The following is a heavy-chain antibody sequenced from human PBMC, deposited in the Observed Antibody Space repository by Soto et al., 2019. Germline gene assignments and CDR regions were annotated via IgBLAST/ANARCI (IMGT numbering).Heavy chain of an antibody. Sequence: QVQLVQSGAEVKKPGSSVKVSCKASGDTFSSYAFSWVRQAPGQGLEWMGGIIPIFGTADYAQRFQGRVTITADESTSTAYMELSSLRSEDTAVYYCASPPREYYYYVMDVWGQGTTVTVSS. J-gene: IGHJ6*02. V-gene: IGHV1-69*12. CDR1: GDTFSSYA. CDR2: IIPIFGTA. CDR3: ASPPREYYYYVMDV.